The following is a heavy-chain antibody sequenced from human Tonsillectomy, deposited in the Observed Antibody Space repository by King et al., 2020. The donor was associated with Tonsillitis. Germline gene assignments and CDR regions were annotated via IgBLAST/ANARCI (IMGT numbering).Heavy chain of an antibody. Sequence: VQLQQWGAGLLKPSETLSLTCGVYGGSFSGYYLSWIRQPPGKGLEWIGEINHSGSAIYNPSLKSRVTISVDTSKNQFSLKLTAVTAADTAVYYCARGPPERPLPGFDPWGQGTLVTVSS. D-gene: IGHD1-14*01. V-gene: IGHV4-34*01. CDR1: GGSFSGYY. J-gene: IGHJ5*02. CDR2: INHSGSA. CDR3: ARGPPERPLPGFDP.